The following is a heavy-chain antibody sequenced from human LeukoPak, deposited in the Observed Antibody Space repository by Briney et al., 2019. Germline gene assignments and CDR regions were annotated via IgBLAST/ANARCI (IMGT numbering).Heavy chain of an antibody. CDR1: GFTFSSYS. CDR3: ARDQSYYESSGYSYYFDY. V-gene: IGHV3-21*01. D-gene: IGHD3-22*01. Sequence: GGSLRFSCAASGFTFSSYSMNWVRQAPGKGLEWVSSISSSSSYIYYADSVKGRFTISRDNAKKSLYLQMNSLRAEDTAVYYCARDQSYYESSGYSYYFDYWGQGTLVTVSS. J-gene: IGHJ4*02. CDR2: ISSSSSYI.